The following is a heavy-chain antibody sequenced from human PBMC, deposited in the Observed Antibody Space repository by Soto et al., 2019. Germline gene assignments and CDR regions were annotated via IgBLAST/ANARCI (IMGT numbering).Heavy chain of an antibody. CDR2: ISYDSTKT. CDR3: ARTRSAWSDFHYYSLDV. CDR1: GFTFNSYG. V-gene: IGHV3-30*03. D-gene: IGHD1-26*01. Sequence: VGSLRLSCAASGFTFNSYGMHWVRQGPGNGLEWVAFISYDSTKTYYADSVKGRFTISRDNSNSALYVQMNSLTGEDTAAYYCARTRSAWSDFHYYSLDVWGQGTTVTVSS. J-gene: IGHJ6*02.